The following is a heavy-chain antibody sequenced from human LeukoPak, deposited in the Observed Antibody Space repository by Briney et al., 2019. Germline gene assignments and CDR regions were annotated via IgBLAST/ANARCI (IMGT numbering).Heavy chain of an antibody. J-gene: IGHJ6*02. Sequence: GASVKVSCKASGYTFTSYYMHWVRQAPGQGLDWMGIINPIGARTTYAQKFRGRLTMTRDTSTSTVYMELSSLRSEDTAVYYCARGTALLTNYYSYYGMDVWGQETTVTVSS. V-gene: IGHV1-46*01. CDR2: INPIGART. CDR3: ARGTALLTNYYSYYGMDV. CDR1: GYTFTSYY. D-gene: IGHD5-18*01.